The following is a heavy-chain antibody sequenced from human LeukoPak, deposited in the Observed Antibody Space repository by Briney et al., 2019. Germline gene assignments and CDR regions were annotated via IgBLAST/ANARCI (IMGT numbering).Heavy chain of an antibody. CDR3: ARDRPTGASRVFVVQ. D-gene: IGHD3-3*01. Sequence: GRSLRLSCTASGFTFSSYAMTWVRQAPGKGLEWVSSMSSGSRYLYYADSVRGRFTISRDNAKNSLYLVMNRLRAADTAIYYCARDRPTGASRVFVVQWGQGTLVTVSS. CDR2: MSSGSRYL. V-gene: IGHV3-21*01. J-gene: IGHJ4*02. CDR1: GFTFSSYA.